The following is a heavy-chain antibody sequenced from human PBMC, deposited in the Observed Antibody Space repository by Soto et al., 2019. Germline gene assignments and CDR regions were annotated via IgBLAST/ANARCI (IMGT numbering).Heavy chain of an antibody. CDR3: AKISSQVIVVVPAAPFDC. V-gene: IGHV3-23*01. Sequence: VQLLESGGGLVQPGGSLRLSCAASGFTFSSYAMSWVRQAPGKGLEWVSAISGSGGSTYYADSVKGRFTISRDNCKNTLYLQMNSMRAEDTAVYYCAKISSQVIVVVPAAPFDCLGQGTLVTVSS. J-gene: IGHJ4*02. D-gene: IGHD2-2*01. CDR2: ISGSGGST. CDR1: GFTFSSYA.